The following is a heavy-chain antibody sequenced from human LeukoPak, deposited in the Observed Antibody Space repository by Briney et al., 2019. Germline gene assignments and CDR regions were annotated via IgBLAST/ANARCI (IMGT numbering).Heavy chain of an antibody. D-gene: IGHD7-27*01. CDR1: GGSISSGGYC. Sequence: SETLSLTCTVSGGSISSGGYCWSWIRQHPGKGLEWIGYIYYSGNTYYNSSLKSRVTISVDTSKNQFSLKLSSVTAADTAVYYCAREITGDSPFDYWGQGTLVTVSS. V-gene: IGHV4-31*03. CDR2: IYYSGNT. J-gene: IGHJ4*02. CDR3: AREITGDSPFDY.